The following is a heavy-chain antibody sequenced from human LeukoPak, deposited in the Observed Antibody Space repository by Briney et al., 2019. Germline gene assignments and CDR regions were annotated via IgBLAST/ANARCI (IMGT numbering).Heavy chain of an antibody. CDR1: GFTFSNYA. CDR3: AKDSGGSGTDIDY. V-gene: IGHV3-23*01. J-gene: IGHJ4*02. D-gene: IGHD3-10*01. CDR2: ISGRGDSS. Sequence: GGSLRLSCAASGFTFSNYAMNWVRQAPGKGLEWVSTISGRGDSSYYADSVKGRFTISRDNSKNTLYLQMDGLRAEDTALYYCAKDSGGSGTDIDYWGQGTLVTVSS.